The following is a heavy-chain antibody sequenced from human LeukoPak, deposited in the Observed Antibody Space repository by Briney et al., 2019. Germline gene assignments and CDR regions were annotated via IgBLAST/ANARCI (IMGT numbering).Heavy chain of an antibody. CDR1: GYSISNGYY. CDR2: MYHSGRT. V-gene: IGHV4-38-2*02. J-gene: IGHJ3*02. CDR3: ARDRRESTKPNDAFDI. Sequence: SETLSLTCAVSGYSISNGYYWGWIRQPPGKGLEWIASMYHSGRTYYDPSLKSRVTMSIDTSKKQLSLKLTSVTAADTAVYYCARDRRESTKPNDAFDIWGQGTMVTVSS. D-gene: IGHD1-1*01.